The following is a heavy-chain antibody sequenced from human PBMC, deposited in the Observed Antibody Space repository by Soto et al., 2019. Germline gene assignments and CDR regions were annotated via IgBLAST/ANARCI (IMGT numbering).Heavy chain of an antibody. CDR1: GGSISSSSYY. Sequence: LSLTCTVSGGSISSSSYYWGWIRQPPGKGLEWIGSIYYSGSAYYNPSLKSRVTISVDTSKNQFSLKLSSVTAADTAVYYCARLTSDWFDPWGQGTLVTVSS. CDR3: ARLTSDWFDP. V-gene: IGHV4-39*01. CDR2: IYYSGSA. J-gene: IGHJ5*02.